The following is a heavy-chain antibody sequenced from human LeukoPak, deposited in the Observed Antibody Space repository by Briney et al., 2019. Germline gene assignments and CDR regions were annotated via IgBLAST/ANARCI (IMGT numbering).Heavy chain of an antibody. CDR1: GFTFSSYS. D-gene: IGHD2-2*01. CDR3: AKESACTSTSCHFDY. V-gene: IGHV3-21*01. CDR2: ISSSSYI. Sequence: PGGSLRLSCAASGFTFSSYSMNWVRQAPGKGLEWVSSISSSSYIYYADSVKGRFTISRDNAKNSLYLQMNSLRAEDTAVYYCAKESACTSTSCHFDYWGQGTLVTVSS. J-gene: IGHJ4*02.